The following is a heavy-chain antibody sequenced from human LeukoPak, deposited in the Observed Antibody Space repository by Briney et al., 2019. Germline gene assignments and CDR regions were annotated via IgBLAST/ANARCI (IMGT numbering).Heavy chain of an antibody. CDR1: GFTFSSYG. V-gene: IGHV3-30*18. J-gene: IGHJ4*02. Sequence: GGSLRLSCAASGFTFSSYGMHWVRQAPGKVLEWVAVISYDGSNKYYADSVKGRFTISRDNSKNTLYLQMNSLRAEDTAVYYCAKAEGIAAAGTIDYWGQGTLVTVSS. D-gene: IGHD6-13*01. CDR2: ISYDGSNK. CDR3: AKAEGIAAAGTIDY.